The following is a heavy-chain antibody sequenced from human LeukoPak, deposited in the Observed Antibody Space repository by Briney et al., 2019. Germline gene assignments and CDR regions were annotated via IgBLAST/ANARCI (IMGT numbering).Heavy chain of an antibody. Sequence: GGSLRLSCAASGFTFSSYEMNWVRQAPGKGLEWVSYVSSSGSNIYYAASVKGRLTLSRDHAKNSLYLQMNSLRAEDTAAYYCARDNKGYCSGGSCYPDGLSYWGQGTLVTVPS. J-gene: IGHJ4*02. D-gene: IGHD2-15*01. CDR2: VSSSGSNI. CDR1: GFTFSSYE. V-gene: IGHV3-48*03. CDR3: ARDNKGYCSGGSCYPDGLSY.